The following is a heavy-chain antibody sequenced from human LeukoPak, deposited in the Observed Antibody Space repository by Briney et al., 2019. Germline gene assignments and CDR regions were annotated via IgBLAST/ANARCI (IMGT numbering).Heavy chain of an antibody. CDR1: GFTFSSSG. Sequence: GGSLRLSCAASGFTFSSSGMHWVRQAPGKGLEWVAVISYDGSKKYYADSVKGRFTISRDNSKNTLSLQVNSLRAGDTAVYYCAKEYCRGRCYEDYFDYWGQGTLVTVSS. V-gene: IGHV3-30*18. D-gene: IGHD2-15*01. CDR3: AKEYCRGRCYEDYFDY. CDR2: ISYDGSKK. J-gene: IGHJ4*02.